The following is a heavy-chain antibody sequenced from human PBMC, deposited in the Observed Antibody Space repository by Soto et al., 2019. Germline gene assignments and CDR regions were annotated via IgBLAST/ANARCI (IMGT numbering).Heavy chain of an antibody. CDR1: FTSFD. V-gene: IGHV1-8*01. Sequence: QVQLVQSGAEVKKPGASVKVSCAFTSFDINWVRQAAGQGLEWMAWMNPNSGDTRYAQKLQGRVTMTRDTSKFTAYMELNNLRSEDTAVYYCARGRGSSGWLFSYYHMDVWDQGTTVTVSS. D-gene: IGHD6-19*01. J-gene: IGHJ6*02. CDR3: ARGRGSSGWLFSYYHMDV. CDR2: MNPNSGDT.